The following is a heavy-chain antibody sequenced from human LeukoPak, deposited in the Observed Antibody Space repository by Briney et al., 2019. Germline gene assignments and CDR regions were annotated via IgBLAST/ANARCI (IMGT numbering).Heavy chain of an antibody. CDR3: AKETYLSLDY. CDR2: ISYDGSNK. V-gene: IGHV3-30*18. CDR1: GFTFGNYG. D-gene: IGHD2/OR15-2a*01. J-gene: IGHJ4*02. Sequence: GGSLRLSCAASGFTFGNYGMHWVRQAPGRGLEWVALISYDGSNKYYADSVKGRFTISRDNSKNTLYLQMNSLRAEDTAVYYCAKETYLSLDYWGQGTLVTVSS.